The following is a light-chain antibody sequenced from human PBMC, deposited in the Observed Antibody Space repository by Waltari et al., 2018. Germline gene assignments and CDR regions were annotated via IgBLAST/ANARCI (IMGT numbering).Light chain of an antibody. CDR2: WAS. Sequence: DIVMTQSPDSLAVSLGERAPLNPPSSPLVFYSSNNKTYLAWYQQKPGQPPKLLIYWASTRESGVPDRFSGSGSGTDFTLTISSLQAEDVAVYYCQQYYSTSPLTFGGGTKVEIK. CDR1: PLVFYSSNNKTY. V-gene: IGKV4-1*01. CDR3: QQYYSTSPLT. J-gene: IGKJ4*01.